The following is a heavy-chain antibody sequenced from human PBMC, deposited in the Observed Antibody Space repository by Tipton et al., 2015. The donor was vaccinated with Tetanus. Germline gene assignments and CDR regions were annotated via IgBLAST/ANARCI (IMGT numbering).Heavy chain of an antibody. J-gene: IGHJ4*02. CDR3: ARVTELTGRYFDY. Sequence: SLRLSCVASGLSFSSYTMSWVRQAPGKGLEWVATMKQDGSEIKYVDSVTGRFTISRDNAKNSLYLQMSSLRAEDTAVYYCARVTELTGRYFDYWGQGTLVTVSS. D-gene: IGHD7-27*01. CDR2: MKQDGSEI. CDR1: GLSFSSYT. V-gene: IGHV3-7*03.